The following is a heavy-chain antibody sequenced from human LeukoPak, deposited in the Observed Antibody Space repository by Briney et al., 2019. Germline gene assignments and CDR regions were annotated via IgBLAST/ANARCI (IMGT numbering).Heavy chain of an antibody. CDR1: GYTSTSYG. Sequence: VASVKVSCKASGYTSTSYGITWVRQAPGQGLEWMGWVSAYADNTNYVQKIQGRVTMTTDTSTSTAYMELRSLRSDDTAVYYCARDCIGCHGFDYWGQGTLVTVSS. D-gene: IGHD2-15*01. V-gene: IGHV1-18*01. J-gene: IGHJ4*02. CDR3: ARDCIGCHGFDY. CDR2: VSAYADNT.